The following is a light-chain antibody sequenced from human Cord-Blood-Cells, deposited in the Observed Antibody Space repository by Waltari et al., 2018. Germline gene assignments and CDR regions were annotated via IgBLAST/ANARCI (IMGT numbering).Light chain of an antibody. CDR2: DVS. CDR1: SDVGGYNY. CDR3: SSYTSSSLVV. V-gene: IGLV2-14*04. Sequence: SDVGGYNYVSWYQQHPGKAPKLMIYDVSNRPSGVSNRFSGSKSGNTASLTISGLQAEDEADYYCSSYTSSSLVVFGGGTKLTVL. J-gene: IGLJ2*01.